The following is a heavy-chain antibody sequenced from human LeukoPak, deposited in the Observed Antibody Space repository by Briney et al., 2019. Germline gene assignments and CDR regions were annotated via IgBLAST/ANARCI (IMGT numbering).Heavy chain of an antibody. V-gene: IGHV4-39*01. CDR3: ARITDRTIFGEIMHGFDI. Sequence: TETLSLTCTVSGDSINNNNYYWGWIRQPPGKGLEWIGNIYYNGRTYYSPSLKSRGTISVDTSNNQFSLKLSSVTAADTAVYYCARITDRTIFGEIMHGFDIWGQGTPVTVSS. J-gene: IGHJ3*02. CDR2: IYYNGRT. CDR1: GDSINNNNYY. D-gene: IGHD3-3*01.